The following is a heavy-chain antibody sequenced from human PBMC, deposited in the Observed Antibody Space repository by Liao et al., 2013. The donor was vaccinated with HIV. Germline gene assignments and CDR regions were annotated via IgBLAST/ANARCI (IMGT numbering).Heavy chain of an antibody. Sequence: QVQVHQWGAGLLKPSETLSLACTVYGGSFSGYYWSWIRQPPGRGWSGLGKVNHSGSTYSNPSLESRVTISVDTSKNQFSLKLSSVTAADTAVYYCARGGYFDAFDIWAQGTMVIVSS. V-gene: IGHV4-34*01. CDR3: ARGGYFDAFDI. CDR2: VNHSGST. J-gene: IGHJ3*02. D-gene: IGHD5-18*01. CDR1: GGSFSGYY.